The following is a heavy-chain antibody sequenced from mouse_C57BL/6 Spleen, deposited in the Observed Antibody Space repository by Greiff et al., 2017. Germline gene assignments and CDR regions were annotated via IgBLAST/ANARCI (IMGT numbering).Heavy chain of an antibody. Sequence: EVKLVESGGGLVKPGGSLKLSCAASGFTFSSYAMSWVRQTPEKRLEWVATISDGGSYTYYPDNVKGRFTISRDNAKNNLYLQMSHLKSEDTAMYYCARDRCTTVVNYFDYWGQGTTLTVSS. V-gene: IGHV5-4*01. D-gene: IGHD1-1*01. CDR2: ISDGGSYT. J-gene: IGHJ2*01. CDR3: ARDRCTTVVNYFDY. CDR1: GFTFSSYA.